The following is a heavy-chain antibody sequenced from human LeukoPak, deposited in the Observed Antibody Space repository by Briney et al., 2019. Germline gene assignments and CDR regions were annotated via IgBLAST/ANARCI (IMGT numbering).Heavy chain of an antibody. Sequence: PSETLSLTCTVSGGSFSSHYWSWLRQPPGKGLEGIGYINYSGTTNYNPSLKSRVTLSVGTSKNQFSLRLTSVTAADTAVYYCARGPEGSGSYIFDYWGQGTLVTVSS. CDR2: INYSGTT. V-gene: IGHV4-59*11. CDR3: ARGPEGSGSYIFDY. CDR1: GGSFSSHY. D-gene: IGHD3-10*01. J-gene: IGHJ4*02.